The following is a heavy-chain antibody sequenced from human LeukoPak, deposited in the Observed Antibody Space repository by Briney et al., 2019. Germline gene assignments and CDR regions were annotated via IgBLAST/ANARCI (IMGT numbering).Heavy chain of an antibody. D-gene: IGHD3-22*01. CDR1: GFTFSSYA. J-gene: IGHJ4*02. CDR3: ALIVPAARGFDY. CDR2: ISYDGSNK. Sequence: GGSLRLSCAASGFTFSSYAMHWVRQAPGKGLEWVAVISYDGSNKYYADSVKGRFTISRDNSKNTLYLQMNNLRAEDTAVYYCALIVPAARGFDYWGQGTLVTVTS. V-gene: IGHV3-30-3*01.